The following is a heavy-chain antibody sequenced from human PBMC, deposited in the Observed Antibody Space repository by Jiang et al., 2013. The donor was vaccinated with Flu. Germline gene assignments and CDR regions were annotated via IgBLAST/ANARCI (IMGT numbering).Heavy chain of an antibody. Sequence: TCTVSGGSISSSSYYWGWIRQPPGKGLEWIGSIYYSGSTYYNPSLKSRVTISVDTSKNQFSLKLSSVTAADTAVYYCARHAVTTYLVDYWGQGTLVTVSS. CDR1: GGSISSSSYY. CDR3: ARHAVTTYLVDY. V-gene: IGHV4-39*01. D-gene: IGHD4-17*01. CDR2: IYYSGST. J-gene: IGHJ4*02.